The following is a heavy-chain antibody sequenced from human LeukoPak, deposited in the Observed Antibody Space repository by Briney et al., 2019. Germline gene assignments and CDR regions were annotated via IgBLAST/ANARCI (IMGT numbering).Heavy chain of an antibody. Sequence: PGGSLRLSCETSGFIFNGNAMSWVRQAPGKGLEWFSTVSGTGDVKTYLGSVQGRFTISRDNSKNTVYLQMNSLRAEDTAVYYCATNSGSGGQGTLVSVSS. CDR2: VSGTGDVK. CDR1: GFIFNGNA. D-gene: IGHD1-26*01. CDR3: ATNSGS. J-gene: IGHJ4*02. V-gene: IGHV3-23*01.